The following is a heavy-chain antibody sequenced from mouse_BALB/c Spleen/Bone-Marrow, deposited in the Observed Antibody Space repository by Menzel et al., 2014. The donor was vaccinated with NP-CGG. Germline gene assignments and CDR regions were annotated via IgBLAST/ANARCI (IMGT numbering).Heavy chain of an antibody. CDR3: SRDAMDY. Sequence: VHLVESGAELAKPGASVKMSCEASGYTFTSYWMHWVKQRPGQGLEWIGYINPNNGGNSYNQKFKGKAILTVDKSSSTAYMELRSLTSVDSAVYYCSRDAMDYWGQGTSVTVSS. J-gene: IGHJ4*01. V-gene: IGHV1-7*01. CDR1: GYTFTSYW. CDR2: INPNNGGN.